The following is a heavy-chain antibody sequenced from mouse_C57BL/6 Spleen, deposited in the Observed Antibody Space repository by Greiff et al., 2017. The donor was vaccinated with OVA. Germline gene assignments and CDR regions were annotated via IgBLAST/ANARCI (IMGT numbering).Heavy chain of an antibody. CDR2: IDPADSYT. CDR1: GYTFTSYW. D-gene: IGHD1-1*01. V-gene: IGHV1-69*01. CDR3: GRGSTVVPFDD. J-gene: IGHJ2*01. Sequence: VQLQQPGAELVMPGASVKLSCKASGYTFTSYWMHWVKQRPGQGLEWIGEIDPADSYTNYNQKFKGKSTLTVDKSSSTAYMQLSSLTSEDAAVYYCGRGSTVVPFDDWGQGTTLTVSS.